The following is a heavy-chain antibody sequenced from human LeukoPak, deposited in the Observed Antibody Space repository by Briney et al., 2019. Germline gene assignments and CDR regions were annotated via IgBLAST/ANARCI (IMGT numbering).Heavy chain of an antibody. Sequence: GGSLRLSCAASGFTFYDYAMHWVRQAPGKGLEWVSLISGNGGKTYYADSVKGRFTISRDNSKNSLNLQMNSLRTENTALYFCATDVSGYYSHYAMDVWGQGTTVTVSS. CDR2: ISGNGGKT. J-gene: IGHJ6*02. V-gene: IGHV3-43*02. CDR3: ATDVSGYYSHYAMDV. D-gene: IGHD3-3*01. CDR1: GFTFYDYA.